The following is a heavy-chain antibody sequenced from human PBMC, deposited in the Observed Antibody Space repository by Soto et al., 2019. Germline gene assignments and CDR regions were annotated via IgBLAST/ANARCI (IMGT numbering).Heavy chain of an antibody. J-gene: IGHJ4*02. CDR2: IYSTGTT. CDR3: AKDGRGSGSHYNSFGY. D-gene: IGHD3-10*01. V-gene: IGHV3-53*01. Sequence: EVQLVESGGGLIQPGGSLKLSCAASGFTVGNNYMSWVRQAPGKGLEWVSLIYSTGTTKYADSVKRRFTVSRDNAKNTLYLQMNSLRAEDTAVYYCAKDGRGSGSHYNSFGYWGQGTLVTVSS. CDR1: GFTVGNNY.